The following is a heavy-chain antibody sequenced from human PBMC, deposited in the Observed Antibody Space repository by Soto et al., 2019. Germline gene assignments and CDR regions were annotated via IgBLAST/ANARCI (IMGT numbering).Heavy chain of an antibody. J-gene: IGHJ6*02. CDR2: INPNSGGT. D-gene: IGHD3-22*01. CDR3: ARGDDSSGYYYYGMDV. Sequence: QVQLVQSGAEVKKPGASVKVSCKASGYTFTGYYMHWVRQAPGQGLEWMGWINPNSGGTNYAQKFQGWVTMTRDTSISTAYMELSRLRSDDTAVYYCARGDDSSGYYYYGMDVWGQGTTVTVSS. V-gene: IGHV1-2*04. CDR1: GYTFTGYY.